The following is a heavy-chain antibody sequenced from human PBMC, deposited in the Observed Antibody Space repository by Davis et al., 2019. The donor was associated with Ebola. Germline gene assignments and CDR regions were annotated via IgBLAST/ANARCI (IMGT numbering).Heavy chain of an antibody. V-gene: IGHV3-23*01. CDR3: AKGIGSSGWYYYGMDV. Sequence: PGGSLRLSCAASGFTFSSYAMSWVRQAPGKGLEWVSAISGSGGRTYYADSVKGRFTISRDNSKNTPYLQMNSLRAEDTAVYYCAKGIGSSGWYYYGMDVWGQGTTVTVSS. J-gene: IGHJ6*02. CDR1: GFTFSSYA. CDR2: ISGSGGRT. D-gene: IGHD6-19*01.